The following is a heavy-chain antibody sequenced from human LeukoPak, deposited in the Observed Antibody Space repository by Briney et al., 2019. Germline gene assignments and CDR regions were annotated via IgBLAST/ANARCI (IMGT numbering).Heavy chain of an antibody. CDR3: AADTMVRGVIISPGMDV. CDR2: VVVGSGNT. V-gene: IGHV1-58*01. D-gene: IGHD3-10*01. Sequence: TSVKVSCKASGFTFTSSAVQWVRQARGQRLEWIGWVVVGSGNTNYAQKFQERVTITRDMSTSTAYMEVSSLRSEDTAVYYCAADTMVRGVIISPGMDVWGQETTVTVSS. CDR1: GFTFTSSA. J-gene: IGHJ6*02.